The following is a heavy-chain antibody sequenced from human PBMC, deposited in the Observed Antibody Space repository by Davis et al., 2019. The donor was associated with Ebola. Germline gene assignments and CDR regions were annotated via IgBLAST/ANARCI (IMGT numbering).Heavy chain of an antibody. CDR2: VHGGNGNT. D-gene: IGHD6-19*01. CDR3: ARASFGYNSGWYADY. CDR1: GYTFTSYD. V-gene: IGHV1-3*01. J-gene: IGHJ4*02. Sequence: AASVKVSCKASGYTFTSYDINWVRQATGQRLEWMGWVHGGNGNTKYSQRFQGRVTITTDTSASTVYLDLTSPRSEDTAVFYCARASFGYNSGWYADYWGPGSLVTVSS.